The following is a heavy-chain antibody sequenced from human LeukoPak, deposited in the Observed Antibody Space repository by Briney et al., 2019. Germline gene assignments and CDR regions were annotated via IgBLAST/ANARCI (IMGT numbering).Heavy chain of an antibody. D-gene: IGHD2-15*01. V-gene: IGHV4-61*02. J-gene: IGHJ6*03. CDR3: AREGYCSGGSCYSWYYYYYYMDV. CDR1: GGSISRGSYY. Sequence: SETLSLTCTVSGGSISRGSYYWSWIRQPAGKGLEWVGRIYTSGNTNYNPSLKSRVTISVDTSKNQFSLKLSSVTAADTAVYYCAREGYCSGGSCYSWYYYYYYMDVWGKGTTVTVSS. CDR2: IYTSGNT.